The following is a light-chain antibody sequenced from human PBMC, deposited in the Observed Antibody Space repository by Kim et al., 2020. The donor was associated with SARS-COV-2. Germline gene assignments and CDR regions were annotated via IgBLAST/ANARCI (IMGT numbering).Light chain of an antibody. CDR1: QSVTSGY. J-gene: IGKJ4*01. CDR3: QQYGKTPLT. V-gene: IGKV3D-20*01. Sequence: SPGERAARSCGDSQSVTSGYVAWYQQRPGLAPRLLIYETSSMATGIPDMFSGSGSGTDFTLTISRLEPEDFAVYFCQQYGKTPLTFGGGTKVDIK. CDR2: ETS.